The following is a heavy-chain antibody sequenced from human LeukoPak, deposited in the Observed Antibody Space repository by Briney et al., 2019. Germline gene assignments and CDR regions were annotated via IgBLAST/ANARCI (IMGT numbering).Heavy chain of an antibody. CDR1: GFSFSTSS. V-gene: IGHV3-21*01. Sequence: GGSLRLSCAASGFSFSTSSMNWVRQAPGKGLEWVSAISSSSSIIYYADPVKGRFTISRDNAKNSVYLQMDSLRAEDTAVYYCVGGLDYWGQGTLVTVSS. J-gene: IGHJ4*02. CDR2: ISSSSSII. CDR3: VGGLDY.